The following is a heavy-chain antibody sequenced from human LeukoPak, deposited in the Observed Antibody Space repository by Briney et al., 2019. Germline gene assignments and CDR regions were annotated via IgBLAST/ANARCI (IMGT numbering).Heavy chain of an antibody. V-gene: IGHV4-34*01. Sequence: SETLSLTCAVYGGSFSGYYWSWIRQPPGKGLEWIGEINHSGSTNYNPSLKSRVTISVDTSKNQFSLKLSSVTAADTAVYYCAREQSEPRGWFDPWGQGTLVTVSS. J-gene: IGHJ5*02. CDR1: GGSFSGYY. CDR3: AREQSEPRGWFDP. D-gene: IGHD1-14*01. CDR2: INHSGST.